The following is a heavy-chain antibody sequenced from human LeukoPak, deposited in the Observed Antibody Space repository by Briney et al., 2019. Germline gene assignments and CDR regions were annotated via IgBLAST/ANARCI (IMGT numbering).Heavy chain of an antibody. CDR2: LSGSGGGT. CDR1: GITLSNYG. Sequence: GGPLRLSCAVSGITLSNYGMSWVRQAPGKGLEWVAGLSGSGGGTNYADSVQGRFTISRDNPKNTLYLQMNSLRAEDTAVYFCAKRGVVIRVFLVGFHKEAYYFDSWGQGALVTVSS. V-gene: IGHV3-23*01. D-gene: IGHD3-10*01. J-gene: IGHJ4*02. CDR3: AKRGVVIRVFLVGFHKEAYYFDS.